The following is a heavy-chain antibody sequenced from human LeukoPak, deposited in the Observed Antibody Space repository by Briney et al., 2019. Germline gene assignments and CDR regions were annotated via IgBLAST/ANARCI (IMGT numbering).Heavy chain of an antibody. V-gene: IGHV3-7*01. CDR1: GFTSSSYW. Sequence: RGSLRLSCAASGFTSSSYWMSWVRQAPGKGLEWVANIKQDGSEKYYVDSVKGRFTISRDNAKNSLYLQMNSLRAEDTAVYYCARDRTGSSGWYYWGQGTLVTVSS. CDR2: IKQDGSEK. CDR3: ARDRTGSSGWYY. J-gene: IGHJ4*02. D-gene: IGHD6-19*01.